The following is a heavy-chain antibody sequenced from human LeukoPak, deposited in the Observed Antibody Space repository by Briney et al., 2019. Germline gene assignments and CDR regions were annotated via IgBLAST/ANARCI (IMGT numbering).Heavy chain of an antibody. CDR3: ARQSFAGGPLNFDY. CDR2: INHSGST. J-gene: IGHJ4*02. V-gene: IGHV4-34*01. Sequence: SETLSLTCAVYGGSFSGYYWSWIRQPPGKGLEWIGEINHSGSTNYNPSLKSRVTISVDTSKNQFSLKLSSVTAADAAVYYCARQSFAGGPLNFDYWGQGTLVTVSS. D-gene: IGHD2-8*02. CDR1: GGSFSGYY.